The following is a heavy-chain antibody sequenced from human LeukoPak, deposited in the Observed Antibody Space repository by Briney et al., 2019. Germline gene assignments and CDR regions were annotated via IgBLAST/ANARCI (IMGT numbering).Heavy chain of an antibody. CDR1: GITFSSYA. CDR3: ARGNRDSSGWALDY. V-gene: IGHV3-64*01. D-gene: IGHD6-19*01. Sequence: GGSLRLSCAASGITFSSYAMHWVRQAPGKGLEYVSAISSNGGSTYYANSVKGRFTISRDNSKNTLYLQMGSLRAEDMAVYYCARGNRDSSGWALDYWGQGTLVTVSS. J-gene: IGHJ4*02. CDR2: ISSNGGST.